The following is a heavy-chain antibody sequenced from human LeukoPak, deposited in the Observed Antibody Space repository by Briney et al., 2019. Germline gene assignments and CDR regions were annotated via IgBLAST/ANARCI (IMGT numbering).Heavy chain of an antibody. CDR1: GITLSNYG. D-gene: IGHD3-10*01. Sequence: GGSLRLSCVVSGITLSNYGMSWVRQAPGKGLEWVSGISERGGSTNYADSVKGRFIVSRDTSKNTVYLQMNSLRVEDTAVYFCAKRGIVIRAVIIIGFHKEAYYFDYWGQGILVTVSS. V-gene: IGHV3-23*01. CDR2: ISERGGST. J-gene: IGHJ4*02. CDR3: AKRGIVIRAVIIIGFHKEAYYFDY.